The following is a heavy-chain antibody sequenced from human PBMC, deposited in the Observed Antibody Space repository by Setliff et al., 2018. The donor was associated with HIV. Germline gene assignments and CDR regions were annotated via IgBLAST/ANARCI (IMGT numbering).Heavy chain of an antibody. CDR2: IDPSNSNT. D-gene: IGHD4-17*01. CDR1: GYTFTSYW. Sequence: GESLKISCKGSGYTFTSYWISWVRQMPGKGLEWMGRIDPSNSNTNYSPSFQGHVTISADKSISTAYLQWSSLKASDTAMYCCARGFYGDYYFDYWGQGTLVTVSS. J-gene: IGHJ4*02. CDR3: ARGFYGDYYFDY. V-gene: IGHV5-10-1*01.